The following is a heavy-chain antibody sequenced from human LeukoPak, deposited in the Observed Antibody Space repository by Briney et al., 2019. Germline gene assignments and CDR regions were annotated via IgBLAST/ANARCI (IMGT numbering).Heavy chain of an antibody. V-gene: IGHV3-11*01. CDR1: GFTLSDYY. J-gene: IGHJ4*02. CDR2: ISKTGSTK. Sequence: PGGSLRLSCTGSGFTLSDYYINWVRQAPGKGLEWVSQISKTGSTKYYSDSVQGRFTISRDNVKNSVSLQMKSLSAEDAAVYYCGREDYGGTNFDYWGQGALVAVSS. D-gene: IGHD4-23*01. CDR3: GREDYGGTNFDY.